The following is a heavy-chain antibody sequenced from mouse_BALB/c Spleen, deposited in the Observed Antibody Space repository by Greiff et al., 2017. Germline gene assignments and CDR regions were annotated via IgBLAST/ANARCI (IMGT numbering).Heavy chain of an antibody. Sequence: VQLQQSGAELVKPGASVKLSCKASGYTFTSYYMYWVKQRPGQGLEWIGEINPSNGGTNFNEKFKSKATLTVDKSSSTAYMQLSSLTSEDSAVYYCTRSRGFYYAMDYWGQGTSVTVSS. J-gene: IGHJ4*01. CDR2: INPSNGGT. V-gene: IGHV1S81*02. CDR1: GYTFTSYY. CDR3: TRSRGFYYAMDY.